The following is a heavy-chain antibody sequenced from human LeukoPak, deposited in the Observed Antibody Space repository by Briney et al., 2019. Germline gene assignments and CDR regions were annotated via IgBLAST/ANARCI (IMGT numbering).Heavy chain of an antibody. CDR1: GFTFSTYS. D-gene: IGHD3-16*02. V-gene: IGHV3-21*01. Sequence: GGSLRLSCAASGFTFSTYSMNWVRQAPGKGLEWVSSISSSSSYIYYADSVKGRFTISRDNAENSLFLQMNSLRAEDTAVYYCARALFKGELSLIYYFDYWGQGTLVTVSS. CDR2: ISSSSSYI. CDR3: ARALFKGELSLIYYFDY. J-gene: IGHJ4*02.